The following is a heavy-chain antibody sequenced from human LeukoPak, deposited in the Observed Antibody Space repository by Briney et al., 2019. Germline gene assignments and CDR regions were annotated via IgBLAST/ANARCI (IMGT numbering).Heavy chain of an antibody. D-gene: IGHD3-10*01. V-gene: IGHV4-38-2*02. CDR1: GYSISSGYY. Sequence: SETLSLTCTVSGYSISSGYYWGWIRQPPGKGLEWIGSIYYSGSTYYNPSLKSRVTISVDTSKNQFSLKLSSVTAADTAVYYCAGASMARGVIPDYWGQGTLVTVSS. CDR3: AGASMARGVIPDY. J-gene: IGHJ4*02. CDR2: IYYSGST.